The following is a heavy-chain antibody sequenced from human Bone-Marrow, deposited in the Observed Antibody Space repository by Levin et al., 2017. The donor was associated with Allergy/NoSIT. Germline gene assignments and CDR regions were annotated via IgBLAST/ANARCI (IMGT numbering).Heavy chain of an antibody. V-gene: IGHV3-53*01. CDR2: IYSGGRG. D-gene: IGHD3-10*01. CDR1: GFTVSSHH. CDR3: AIYGSGNDYSAFDI. J-gene: IGHJ3*02. Sequence: GESLKISCAASGFTVSSHHMSWVRQAPGKGLEWVSLIYSGGRGYYADSVRGRFTISRDNSKNTLYLQLNSLGAEDTAVYYCAIYGSGNDYSAFDIWGQGTMVTVSS.